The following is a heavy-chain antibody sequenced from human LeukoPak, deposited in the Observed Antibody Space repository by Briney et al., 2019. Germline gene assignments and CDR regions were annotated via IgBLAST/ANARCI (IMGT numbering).Heavy chain of an antibody. CDR1: GGSFSGYY. V-gene: IGHV4-59*01. Sequence: PSETLSLTCAVYGGSFSGYYWSWIRQPPGKGLEWIGYIYYSGSTNYNPSLKSRVTISVDTSKNQFSLKLSSVTAADTAVYYCARAHYYDSHEIDYWGQGTLVTVSS. D-gene: IGHD3-22*01. J-gene: IGHJ4*02. CDR2: IYYSGST. CDR3: ARAHYYDSHEIDY.